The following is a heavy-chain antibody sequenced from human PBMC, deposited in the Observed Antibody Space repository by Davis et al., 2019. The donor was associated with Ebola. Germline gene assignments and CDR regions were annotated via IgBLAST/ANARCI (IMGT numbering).Heavy chain of an antibody. CDR1: GFTFSDYY. V-gene: IGHV3-53*01. J-gene: IGHJ6*02. CDR2: MYSGGTT. Sequence: GESLKISCAASGFTFSDYYMSWIRQAPGKGLQWVSIMYSGGTTYYADSVKGRFTISRDSSKNTVYLQMNNLRAEDTAVYYCARGDFYYGVDVWGQGTTVTVSS. CDR3: ARGDFYYGVDV.